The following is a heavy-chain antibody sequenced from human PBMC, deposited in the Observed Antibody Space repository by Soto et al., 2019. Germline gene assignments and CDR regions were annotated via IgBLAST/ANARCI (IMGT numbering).Heavy chain of an antibody. V-gene: IGHV4-31*03. Sequence: ASDTLSLTFTVSGDSISSGTHYWNWIRQHPGKGLEWIGYISSSGNSYYSPSLESRVFMSVDTSKNLFSLKLSSVTAAETAINYCVGRLTSIYICFDAWGQGTQVTVSS. J-gene: IGHJ5*02. D-gene: IGHD2-8*01. CDR2: ISSSGNS. CDR3: VGRLTSIYICFDA. CDR1: GDSISSGTHY.